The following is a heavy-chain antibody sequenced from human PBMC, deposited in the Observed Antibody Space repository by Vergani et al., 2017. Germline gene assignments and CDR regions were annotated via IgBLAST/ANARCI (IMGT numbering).Heavy chain of an antibody. CDR3: AKGGNCTNGVCPIYWYFDL. V-gene: IGHV3-23*01. J-gene: IGHJ2*01. Sequence: EVQLLESGGGLVQPGGSLRLSCAASGFTFSSYAMSWVRQAPGKGLEWVSAISGSGGSTYYADSVKGRFTLSRDNSKNTLYLQMNSLRAEDTAVYYCAKGGNCTNGVCPIYWYFDLWGRGTLVTVSS. D-gene: IGHD2-8*01. CDR1: GFTFSSYA. CDR2: ISGSGGST.